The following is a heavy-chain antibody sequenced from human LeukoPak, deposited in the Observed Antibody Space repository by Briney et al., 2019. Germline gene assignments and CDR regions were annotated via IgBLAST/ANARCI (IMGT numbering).Heavy chain of an antibody. J-gene: IGHJ4*02. V-gene: IGHV3-23*01. Sequence: GGSLRLSCAASGFTFSDHFMDWVRQAPGKGLEWVSGISGSGGSTYYADSVKGRFTISRDNSKNTLYLQMNSLRAEDTAVYYCAKDGTWIQLWFDYWGQGTLVTVSS. CDR2: ISGSGGST. D-gene: IGHD5-18*01. CDR3: AKDGTWIQLWFDY. CDR1: GFTFSDHF.